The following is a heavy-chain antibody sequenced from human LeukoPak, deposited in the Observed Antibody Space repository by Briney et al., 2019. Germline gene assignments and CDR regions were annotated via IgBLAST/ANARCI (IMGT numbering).Heavy chain of an antibody. Sequence: SETLSLTCTVSGGSISSGSYYWSWIRQPAGKGLEWIGRIYTSGSTNYNPSLKSRVTISVDTSKNQFSLKLSSATAADTAVYYCASFSMESMAIDYWGQGTLDTVSS. CDR3: ASFSMESMAIDY. CDR2: IYTSGST. J-gene: IGHJ4*02. CDR1: GGSISSGSYY. D-gene: IGHD2/OR15-2a*01. V-gene: IGHV4-61*02.